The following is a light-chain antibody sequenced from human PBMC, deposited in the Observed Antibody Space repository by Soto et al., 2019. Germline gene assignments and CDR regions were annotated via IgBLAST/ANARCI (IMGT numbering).Light chain of an antibody. J-gene: IGLJ1*01. V-gene: IGLV2-18*02. Sequence: QSVLTQPPSVSGSPGQAVTMSCTGTSSDVGSYNRVSWYQQPPGTAPKLMIYEVNNRPSGVPDRFSGSKSGNTASLTISGLQAEDEADYYCSSYTSNSTYVFGPGTKVTV. CDR2: EVN. CDR1: SSDVGSYNR. CDR3: SSYTSNSTYV.